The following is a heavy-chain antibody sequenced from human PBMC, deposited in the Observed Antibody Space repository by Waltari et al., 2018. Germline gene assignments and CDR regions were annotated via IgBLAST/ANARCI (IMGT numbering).Heavy chain of an antibody. Sequence: QLQLQESGSGLVKPSQTLSLTCAVSGGSISSGGYSWSWIRLPPGKGLEWIGYIYHSGSTYYNPSLKSRVTISVDRSKNQFSLKLSSVTAADTAVYYCARVGTTEGNWFDPWGQGTLVTVSS. D-gene: IGHD1-1*01. CDR1: GGSISSGGYS. CDR3: ARVGTTEGNWFDP. V-gene: IGHV4-30-2*01. J-gene: IGHJ5*02. CDR2: IYHSGST.